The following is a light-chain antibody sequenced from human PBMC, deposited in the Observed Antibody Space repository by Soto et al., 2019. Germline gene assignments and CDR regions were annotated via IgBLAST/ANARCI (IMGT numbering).Light chain of an antibody. V-gene: IGLV2-8*01. Sequence: QSSLTHPPSSSGSPGQSVTISCTGTSSDIGGYNSVSWYQQHPGKAPKVMIYDVTKRPSGVPDRFSGSKSGNTASLTVSALQAQDEADYYCSSYTDRKNLVFGTGTKVTVL. CDR2: DVT. J-gene: IGLJ1*01. CDR1: SSDIGGYNS. CDR3: SSYTDRKNLV.